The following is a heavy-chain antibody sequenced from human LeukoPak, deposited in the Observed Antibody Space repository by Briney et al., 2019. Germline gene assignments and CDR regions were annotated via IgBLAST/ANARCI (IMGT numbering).Heavy chain of an antibody. J-gene: IGHJ5*02. Sequence: SETLSLTCTVSGGSISSSSYYWGWIRQPPGKGLEWIGSIYYSGSTYYNPSLKSRVTISVDTSKNQFSLKLSSVTAADTAVYYCARLRVAATPWGQGTQVTVSS. V-gene: IGHV4-39*01. CDR2: IYYSGST. CDR1: GGSISSSSYY. CDR3: ARLRVAATP. D-gene: IGHD2-15*01.